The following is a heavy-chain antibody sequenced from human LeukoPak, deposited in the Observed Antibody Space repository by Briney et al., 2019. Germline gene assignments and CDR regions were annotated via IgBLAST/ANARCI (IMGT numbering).Heavy chain of an antibody. CDR3: AKGSGGYYGTGYFDY. D-gene: IGHD1-26*01. CDR2: ISSTSQTI. V-gene: IGHV3-11*01. J-gene: IGHJ4*02. CDR1: GFTFSDYY. Sequence: GGSLRLSCAASGFTFSDYYMSWIRQAPGKGLEWVSYISSTSQTIYYADSVKGRFTISRDNAKNSLYLQMNSLRVEDTAVYYCAKGSGGYYGTGYFDYWGQGILVSVSS.